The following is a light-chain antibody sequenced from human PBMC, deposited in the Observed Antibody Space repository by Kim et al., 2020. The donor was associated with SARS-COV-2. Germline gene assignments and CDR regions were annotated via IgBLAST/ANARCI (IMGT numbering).Light chain of an antibody. V-gene: IGLV2-8*01. Sequence: QSVTISCTGTSSDVGGYNYVSWYRQHPGKAPKVMIYEVSKRPSGVPDRFSGSKSGNTASLTVSGLQAEDEADYYCSSYAGSNINYVFGTGTKVTVL. CDR3: SSYAGSNINYV. CDR2: EVS. CDR1: SSDVGGYNY. J-gene: IGLJ1*01.